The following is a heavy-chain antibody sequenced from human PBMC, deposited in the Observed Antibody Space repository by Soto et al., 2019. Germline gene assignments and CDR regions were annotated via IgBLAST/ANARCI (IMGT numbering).Heavy chain of an antibody. CDR2: VWYDGNNK. CDR3: ARGTVHFDY. CDR1: GFTFSGYG. J-gene: IGHJ4*02. Sequence: QVQLVESGGGVVQPGRSLRLSCAASGFTFSGYGIHWVRQAPGKGLEWVAVVWYDGNNKFYVDSVKGRFTISRDNSKNTLYLQMNSLRAEDTAVYYCARGTVHFDYWGQGTLVTVSS. D-gene: IGHD4-17*01. V-gene: IGHV3-33*01.